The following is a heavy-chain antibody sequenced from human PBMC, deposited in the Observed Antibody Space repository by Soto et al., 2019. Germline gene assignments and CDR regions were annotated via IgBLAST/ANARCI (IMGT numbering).Heavy chain of an antibody. J-gene: IGHJ6*02. Sequence: QVQLQESGPGLVKPSQTLSLTCTVSGGSISSGGYYWSWIRQHPGKGLEWIGYIYYSGSTYYNPSLKRRVTISLDTSKNQFSLKLSSVTAADTAVYYCARMRRVEMATISPLGYYYYGMDVWGQGTTVTVSS. D-gene: IGHD5-12*01. CDR1: GGSISSGGYY. CDR3: ARMRRVEMATISPLGYYYYGMDV. V-gene: IGHV4-31*03. CDR2: IYYSGST.